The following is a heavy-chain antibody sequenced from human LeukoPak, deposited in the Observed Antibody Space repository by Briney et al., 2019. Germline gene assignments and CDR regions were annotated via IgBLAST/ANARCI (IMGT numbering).Heavy chain of an antibody. CDR2: IRYDGTSA. J-gene: IGHJ3*02. V-gene: IGHV3-30*02. CDR3: AKDRRQWLLLGAFDM. Sequence: GGSLRLSCVASGFTFSSYGMQWVRQAPGKGLEWVAFIRYDGTSADYADSVQGRFTTSRDNSKNTLYLQMNSLGVEDTAVYYCAKDRRQWLLLGAFDMWGQGTMVTVSS. D-gene: IGHD6-19*01. CDR1: GFTFSSYG.